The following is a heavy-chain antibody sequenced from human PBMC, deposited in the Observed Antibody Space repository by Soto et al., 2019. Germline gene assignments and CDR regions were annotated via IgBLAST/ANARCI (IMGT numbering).Heavy chain of an antibody. CDR3: AKMTSSGWYDPVFH. D-gene: IGHD6-19*01. CDR1: GFSFSDYY. V-gene: IGHV3-11*01. J-gene: IGHJ4*02. Sequence: QVQLVESGGGLVKTRGSLRLSCVASGFSFSDYYMSWVRQAPGKGLAWISYISGSSSNIYYADSVKGRFTISRDNAENSVFLQMNNLRAEDTARYYCAKMTSSGWYDPVFHWGQGTLVTVSS. CDR2: ISGSSSNI.